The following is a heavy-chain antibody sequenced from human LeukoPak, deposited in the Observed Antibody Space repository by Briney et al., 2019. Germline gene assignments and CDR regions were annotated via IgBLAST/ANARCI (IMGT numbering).Heavy chain of an antibody. CDR1: GYSISSGYY. D-gene: IGHD5-24*01. J-gene: IGHJ5*02. CDR3: AISPGLDGYNFSWFDP. V-gene: IGHV4-38-2*02. CDR2: IYHSGST. Sequence: SETLSLTCTVSGYSISSGYYWGWIRQPPGKGLEWIGSIYHSGSTYYNPSLKSRVTISVDTSKNQFSLKLSSVTAADTAVYYCAISPGLDGYNFSWFDPWGQGTLVTVSS.